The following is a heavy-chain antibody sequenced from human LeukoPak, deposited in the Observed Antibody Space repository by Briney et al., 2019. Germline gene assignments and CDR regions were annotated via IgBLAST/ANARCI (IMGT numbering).Heavy chain of an antibody. CDR3: ARAGPPGAYCSSTSCSFDY. CDR2: ISSNGGST. Sequence: PGGSLRLSCAASGFTFSSYAMHWVRQAPGKGLEYVSAISSNGGSTYYANSVKGRFTISRDNSKNTLYLQMGSLRAEDMAVYYCARAGPPGAYCSSTSCSFDYWGQGTLVTVSS. CDR1: GFTFSSYA. D-gene: IGHD2-2*01. J-gene: IGHJ4*02. V-gene: IGHV3-64*01.